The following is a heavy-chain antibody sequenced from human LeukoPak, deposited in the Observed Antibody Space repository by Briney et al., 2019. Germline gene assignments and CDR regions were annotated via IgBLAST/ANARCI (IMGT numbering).Heavy chain of an antibody. V-gene: IGHV1-2*02. D-gene: IGHD2-21*02. CDR1: GGTFRSFA. CDR3: ARVLVTPDY. CDR2: INPSSGGT. J-gene: IGHJ4*02. Sequence: ASVKVSCKASGGTFRSFAISWVRQAPGQGLEWMGWINPSSGGTNYAQKFQGRVTMTRDTSISTAYMELSRLRSDDTAVYYCARVLVTPDYWGQGTLVTVSS.